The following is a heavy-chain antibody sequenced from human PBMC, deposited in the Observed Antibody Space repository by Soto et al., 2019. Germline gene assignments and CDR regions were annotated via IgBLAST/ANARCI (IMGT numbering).Heavy chain of an antibody. J-gene: IGHJ4*02. Sequence: EVQLVESGGGLVQPGRSLRLSCAASGFTFDDYAMHWVRQAPGKGLEWVSGISWNSGSIGYADSVKGRFTISRDNAKNYLYLQMNSLRAEDTALYYCAKPLEPRLASKDFDYWGQGTLVTVSS. CDR1: GFTFDDYA. V-gene: IGHV3-9*01. CDR2: ISWNSGSI. CDR3: AKPLEPRLASKDFDY. D-gene: IGHD1-1*01.